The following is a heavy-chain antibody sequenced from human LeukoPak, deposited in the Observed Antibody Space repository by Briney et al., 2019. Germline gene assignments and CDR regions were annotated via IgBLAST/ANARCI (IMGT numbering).Heavy chain of an antibody. CDR2: ISGSGGST. J-gene: IGHJ4*02. CDR3: ARRGESTNYGDYRFDS. D-gene: IGHD4-17*01. Sequence: GGSLRLSCAASGFTFNIYAMSWVRQAPGKGLEWVSAISGSGGSTYYADSVKGRFTNSRDNSKNTLYLQMNSLRVEDTGVYYCARRGESTNYGDYRFDSWGQGTLVFVSS. V-gene: IGHV3-23*01. CDR1: GFTFNIYA.